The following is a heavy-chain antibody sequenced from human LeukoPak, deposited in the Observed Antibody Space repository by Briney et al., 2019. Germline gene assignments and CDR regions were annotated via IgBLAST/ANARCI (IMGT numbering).Heavy chain of an antibody. CDR2: IYYSGST. CDR1: GGSISSSSYY. J-gene: IGHJ4*02. Sequence: SETLSLTCTVSGGSISSSSYYWGWISQPPGKGLVWIGSIYYSGSTYYNPSLKSRVTISVDTSKNQFSLKLSSVTAADTAVYYCARIIVGATWGTGGYFDYWGQGTLVTVSS. CDR3: ARIIVGATWGTGGYFDY. V-gene: IGHV4-39*07. D-gene: IGHD1-26*01.